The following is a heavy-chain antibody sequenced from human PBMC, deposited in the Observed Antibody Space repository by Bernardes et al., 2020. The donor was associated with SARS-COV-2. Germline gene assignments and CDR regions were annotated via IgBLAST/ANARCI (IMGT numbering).Heavy chain of an antibody. CDR3: ARIMARGSSWPNFDY. J-gene: IGHJ4*02. V-gene: IGHV2-70*01. D-gene: IGHD6-13*01. CDR1: GFSLSPSGMC. CDR2: IDWDDDK. Sequence: SGTTLLKPTQTLTLTCPFSGFSLSPSGMCVSWIRQPPGKALEWLALIDWDDDKYYSTSLKTRLTISKDTSKNQVVLTMTNMDPVDTATYYCARIMARGSSWPNFDYWGQGTLVTVSS.